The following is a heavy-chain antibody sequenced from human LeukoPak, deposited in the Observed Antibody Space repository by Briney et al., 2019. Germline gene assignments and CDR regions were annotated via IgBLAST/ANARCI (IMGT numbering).Heavy chain of an antibody. Sequence: ASVKVSCKASGDTLIGNWINWVRQAPGQGLEWVACMKPASGDSKFAQRFRGRVTMTWDTSIGKVFMELSSLRSDDPALYSCAWETGGNFYLHDPWGQGILVTVPS. J-gene: IGHJ5*02. CDR2: MKPASGDS. CDR3: AWETGGNFYLHDP. D-gene: IGHD4-23*01. V-gene: IGHV1-2*02. CDR1: GDTLIGNW.